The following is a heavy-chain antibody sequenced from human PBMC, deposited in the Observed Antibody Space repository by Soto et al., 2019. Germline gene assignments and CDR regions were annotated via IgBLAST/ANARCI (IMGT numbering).Heavy chain of an antibody. Sequence: EVQLVESGGGLVKPGGSLRLSCAASGFTFSSYSMNWVRQAPGKGLEWVSSISSSSSYIYYADSVKGRFTISRDNAKNSLYLQMNSLRAEDTVVYYCARYCSGGSCYYGMDVWGQGTTVTVSS. V-gene: IGHV3-21*01. CDR3: ARYCSGGSCYYGMDV. D-gene: IGHD2-15*01. CDR1: GFTFSSYS. CDR2: ISSSSSYI. J-gene: IGHJ6*02.